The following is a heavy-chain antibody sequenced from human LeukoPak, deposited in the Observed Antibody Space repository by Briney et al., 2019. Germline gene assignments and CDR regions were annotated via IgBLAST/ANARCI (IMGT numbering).Heavy chain of an antibody. CDR3: AKGIHFDY. J-gene: IGHJ4*02. CDR1: GFTFSNYA. Sequence: PGGSLRLSCAASGFTFSNYALSWVRQAPGKGLEWVSAISGTGGSTDYADSGKGRFTISRDNSKNTLYLQMNSLRAEDTAVYYCAKGIHFDYWGQGTLVTVSS. CDR2: ISGTGGST. V-gene: IGHV3-23*01.